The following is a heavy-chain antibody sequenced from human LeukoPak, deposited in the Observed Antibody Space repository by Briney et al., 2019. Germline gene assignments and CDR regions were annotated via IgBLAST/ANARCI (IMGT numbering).Heavy chain of an antibody. Sequence: ASVKVSCKASGYTFTSYHLHWVRQAPGQGLEWMGIIDPSGGSPNYAQKFQGRVTMTRDMSTSTVNMELSSLRSEDTAVYYCARAQGSYYHYYMDVWGKGTTVTVSS. CDR3: ARAQGSYYHYYMDV. CDR2: IDPSGGSP. V-gene: IGHV1-46*01. D-gene: IGHD1-26*01. CDR1: GYTFTSYH. J-gene: IGHJ6*03.